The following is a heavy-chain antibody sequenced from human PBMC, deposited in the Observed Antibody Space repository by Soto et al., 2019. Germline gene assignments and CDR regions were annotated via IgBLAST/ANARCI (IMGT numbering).Heavy chain of an antibody. D-gene: IGHD6-19*01. CDR3: ARILRVADLDSYYYGMDV. V-gene: IGHV2-70*11. Sequence: SGPTLVNPTQTLTLTCNFSGFSLTTTGMCVSWIRQAPGKALEWLARIDWDDDKDYNTSLRTRLTISKDTSKNQVVLTMTNMDPVDTATYYCARILRVADLDSYYYGMDVWGQGTTVTVSS. J-gene: IGHJ6*02. CDR2: IDWDDDK. CDR1: GFSLTTTGMC.